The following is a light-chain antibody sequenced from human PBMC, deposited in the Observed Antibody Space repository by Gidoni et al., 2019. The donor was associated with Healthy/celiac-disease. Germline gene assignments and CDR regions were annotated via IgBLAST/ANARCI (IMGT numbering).Light chain of an antibody. Sequence: DIAMTHSPATLSVSPGERATLSCRASQSVSSNLAWYQQKPGQAPRLLIYGASTRATGIPARFSGSGSGTEFTLTISSLQSEDFAVYYCQQYNNWPPWTFGQGTKVEIK. CDR3: QQYNNWPPWT. V-gene: IGKV3-15*01. CDR2: GAS. CDR1: QSVSSN. J-gene: IGKJ1*01.